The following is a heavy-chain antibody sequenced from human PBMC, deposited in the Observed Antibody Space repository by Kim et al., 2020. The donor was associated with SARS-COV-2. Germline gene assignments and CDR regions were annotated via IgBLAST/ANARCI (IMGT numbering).Heavy chain of an antibody. D-gene: IGHD3-22*01. Sequence: ASVKVSCKVSGYTLTELSMHWVRQAPGKGLEWMGGFDPEDGETIYAQKFQDRVTMTEDTSTDTAYMDLSSLRSEDTAVYYCATLDSSGYYKEYYFDYWGQGTLVTVSS. CDR2: FDPEDGET. CDR3: ATLDSSGYYKEYYFDY. J-gene: IGHJ4*02. V-gene: IGHV1-24*01. CDR1: GYTLTELS.